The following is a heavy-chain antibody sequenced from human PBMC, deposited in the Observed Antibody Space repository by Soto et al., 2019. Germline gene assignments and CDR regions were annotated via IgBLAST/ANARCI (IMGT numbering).Heavy chain of an antibody. J-gene: IGHJ4*02. CDR1: GFTVSNNY. CDR3: ARDPPGIAASGAGG. CDR2: IYSGGNT. D-gene: IGHD6-13*01. V-gene: IGHV3-53*01. Sequence: EVQLVESGGGLIQPGGSLRLSCAASGFTVSNNYMRWVRQAPGKGLEWVSLIYSGGNTHYADSVKGRFTISRDDSKTTLYLQMTSLRVEDTAVYYCARDPPGIAASGAGGWGQGTLVTVSS.